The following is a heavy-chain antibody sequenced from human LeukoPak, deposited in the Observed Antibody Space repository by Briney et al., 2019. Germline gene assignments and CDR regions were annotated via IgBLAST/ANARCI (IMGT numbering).Heavy chain of an antibody. CDR1: GYSFTSYW. V-gene: IGHV5-10-1*01. CDR3: ARRYAGTDDY. D-gene: IGHD6-13*01. CDR2: IDPSDSYT. Sequence: GESLKISCKGSGYSFTSYWISWVRQMPGKGLEWMGRIDPSDSYTNYSPSFQGHVTISADESISTAYLQWSSLRASDTAMYYCARRYAGTDDYWGQGTLVTVSS. J-gene: IGHJ4*02.